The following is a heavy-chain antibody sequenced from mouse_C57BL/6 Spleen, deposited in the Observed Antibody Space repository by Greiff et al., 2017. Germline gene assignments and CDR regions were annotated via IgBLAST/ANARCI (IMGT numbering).Heavy chain of an antibody. D-gene: IGHD1-1*01. CDR3: ARRGDYYGSSYAFDY. V-gene: IGHV1-80*01. CDR2: IYPGDGDT. Sequence: VQLQQSGAELVKPGASVKISCKASGYAFSSYWMNWVKQRPGKGLEWIGQIYPGDGDTNYNGKFKGKATLTADKSSSTAYMQLSSLTSEDSAVYFCARRGDYYGSSYAFDYWGQGTTLTVSS. CDR1: GYAFSSYW. J-gene: IGHJ2*01.